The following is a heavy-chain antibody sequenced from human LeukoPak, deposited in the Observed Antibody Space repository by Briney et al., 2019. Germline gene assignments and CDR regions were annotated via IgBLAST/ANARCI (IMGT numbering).Heavy chain of an antibody. J-gene: IGHJ3*02. CDR2: ISSSSSYI. V-gene: IGHV3-21*01. D-gene: IGHD2-15*01. Sequence: PGGSLRLSCAASGFTFSSYAMSWVRQAPGKGLEWVSSISSSSSYIYYADSVKGRFTISRDNAKNSLYLQMNSLRAEDTAVYYCARDADGVVAATDAFDIWGQGTMVTVSS. CDR1: GFTFSSYA. CDR3: ARDADGVVAATDAFDI.